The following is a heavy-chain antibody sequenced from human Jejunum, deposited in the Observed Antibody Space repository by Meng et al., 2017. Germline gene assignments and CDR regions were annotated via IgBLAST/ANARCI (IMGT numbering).Heavy chain of an antibody. Sequence: VQVQEPGPGLVRPSDTLSLTCTVSGGSVSSAAYYWNWIRQPPGKGLEWIGYIYYSGGTTYSPSLNSRVTISIDTAKNQVSLKVSSVTAADTAVYYCAHSSSSSSFGFDYWGQGTLVTVSS. CDR2: IYYSGGT. J-gene: IGHJ4*02. CDR1: GGSVSSAAYY. V-gene: IGHV4-61*08. D-gene: IGHD6-6*01. CDR3: AHSSSSSSFGFDY.